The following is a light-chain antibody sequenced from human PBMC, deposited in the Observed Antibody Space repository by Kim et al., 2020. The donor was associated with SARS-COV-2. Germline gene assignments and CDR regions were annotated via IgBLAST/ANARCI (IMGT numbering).Light chain of an antibody. V-gene: IGKV3-20*01. CDR2: GAS. J-gene: IGKJ1*01. CDR3: QQYGSSPRT. Sequence: EIVLTQSPGTLSLSPGERATLSCRASQSVSNSYLAWYQQKPGQAPRLLIYGASSRATGIPDRFSGSGSGTDFTLTISRLEPEDFAVYYWQQYGSSPRTFGQGTKVDIK. CDR1: QSVSNSY.